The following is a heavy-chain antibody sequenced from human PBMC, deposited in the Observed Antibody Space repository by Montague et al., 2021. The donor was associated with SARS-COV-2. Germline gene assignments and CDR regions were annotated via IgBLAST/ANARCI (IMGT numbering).Heavy chain of an antibody. V-gene: IGHV4-59*02. CDR2: IYYSGST. CDR1: GRSVRSYY. Sequence: SETLSLTCIVSGRSVRSYYWSWIRQPPGKGLEWIGYIYYSGSTKYNPSLKSRVTISVDTSKSQMSLRLNSVTAADTAVYYCAGDRGRFWHFDLWGRGTLVTVSS. CDR3: AGDRGRFWHFDL. D-gene: IGHD5-12*01. J-gene: IGHJ2*01.